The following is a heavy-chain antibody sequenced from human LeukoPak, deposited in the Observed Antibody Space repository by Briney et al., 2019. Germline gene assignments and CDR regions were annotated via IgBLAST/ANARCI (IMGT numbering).Heavy chain of an antibody. J-gene: IGHJ4*02. Sequence: KSSETLSLTCTVSGGYIGSFSWSWIRQPPGKGLEWIGYVFDTGNTNYNPSLKSRVTISVDTSKNQFSLNLNSVTAADTAVHYCARMGYTSSWDHWGQGTLVTVSS. V-gene: IGHV4-59*01. CDR1: GGYIGSFS. D-gene: IGHD6-13*01. CDR3: ARMGYTSSWDH. CDR2: VFDTGNT.